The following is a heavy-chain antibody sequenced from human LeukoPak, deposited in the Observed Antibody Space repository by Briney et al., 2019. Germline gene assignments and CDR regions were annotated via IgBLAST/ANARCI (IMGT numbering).Heavy chain of an antibody. V-gene: IGHV4-4*07. J-gene: IGHJ3*02. CDR2: FSTTWST. CDR3: AREELSNVAFDI. CDR1: GASISSYY. Sequence: SETLSLTCSVSGASISSYYWTWIRQPAGKGLEWIGRFSTTWSTSYNPSLKSRVTMSVDTSKNQFSLRLSSVTAADTAVYYCAREELSNVAFDIWGQGTMVTVSS. D-gene: IGHD1-26*01.